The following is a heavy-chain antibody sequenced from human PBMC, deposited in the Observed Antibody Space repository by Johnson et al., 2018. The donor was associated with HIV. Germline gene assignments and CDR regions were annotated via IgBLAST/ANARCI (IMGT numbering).Heavy chain of an antibody. Sequence: QMQLVESGGGVVQPGRSLRLSCAASGFTFSSYGMHWVRQAPGKGLEWVAIIWYDGSNKYYADSVNGRFTISRDNYKNTLYLHMNSLKTEDTGVYYCTTGDCGGGSCHAFDFWGQGTMVTVSS. D-gene: IGHD2-15*01. V-gene: IGHV3-33*01. CDR1: GFTFSSYG. CDR3: TTGDCGGGSCHAFDF. J-gene: IGHJ3*01. CDR2: IWYDGSNK.